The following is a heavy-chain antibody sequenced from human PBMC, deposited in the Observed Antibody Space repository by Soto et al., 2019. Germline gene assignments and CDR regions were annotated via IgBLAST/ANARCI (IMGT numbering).Heavy chain of an antibody. Sequence: GGSLRLSCAASGFTLSNYAMNWVRQAPGKGLEWVSAISGTSDSTYYADSVKGRFTISRDTSKNTLYLQMNSLRAEDTAVYYCAKDPRYYFDIGGPGNWGQGTLVTVSS. CDR2: ISGTSDST. CDR3: AKDPRYYFDIGGPGN. V-gene: IGHV3-23*01. CDR1: GFTLSNYA. J-gene: IGHJ4*02. D-gene: IGHD3-22*01.